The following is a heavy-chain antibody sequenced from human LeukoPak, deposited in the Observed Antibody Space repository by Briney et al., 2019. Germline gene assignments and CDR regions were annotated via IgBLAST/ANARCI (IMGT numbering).Heavy chain of an antibody. D-gene: IGHD2-2*01. CDR2: INPNSGGT. CDR3: ARTSFEDY. CDR1: GGTFSSYA. Sequence: ASVKVSCKASGGTFSSYAISWVRQAPGQGLEWMGWINPNSGGTNYAQKFQGRVTMTRDTSISTAYMELSRLRSDDTAVYYCARTSFEDYWGQGTLVTVSS. J-gene: IGHJ4*02. V-gene: IGHV1-2*02.